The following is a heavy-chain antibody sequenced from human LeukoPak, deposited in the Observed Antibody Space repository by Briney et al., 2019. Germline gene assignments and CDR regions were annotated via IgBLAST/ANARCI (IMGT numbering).Heavy chain of an antibody. V-gene: IGHV3-30*03. D-gene: IGHD3-3*01. CDR2: ISYDGSNK. Sequence: GRSLRLSCAASGFTFSSYGMHWVRQAPGKGLEWVAVISYDGSNKYYADSVKGRFTISRDNSKDTLYLQMNSLTPEDTAVYYCARDGGADWGQGTLVTVSS. CDR1: GFTFSSYG. CDR3: ARDGGAD. J-gene: IGHJ4*02.